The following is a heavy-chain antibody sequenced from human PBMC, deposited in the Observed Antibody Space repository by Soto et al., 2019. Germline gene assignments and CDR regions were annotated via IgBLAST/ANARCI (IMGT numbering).Heavy chain of an antibody. J-gene: IGHJ4*02. Sequence: EVQLVESGGGLVQPGGSLRLSCVASRFTLSSYWMSWVRQAPGKGLEWVANINEDGSEKFYVDSVKGRFTISRDNAKNSLYLQMNSLRAEDTAVYYCARDKGYLDYWGQGTLVTVSS. CDR2: INEDGSEK. D-gene: IGHD2-2*01. CDR1: RFTLSSYW. V-gene: IGHV3-7*01. CDR3: ARDKGYLDY.